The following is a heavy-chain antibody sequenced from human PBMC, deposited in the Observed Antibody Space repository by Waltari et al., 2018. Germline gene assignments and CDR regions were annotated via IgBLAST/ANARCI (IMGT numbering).Heavy chain of an antibody. CDR2: IKPNSGGT. J-gene: IGHJ6*03. V-gene: IGHV1-2*02. CDR3: ARDDHYYGSGSYYKSYYYYYMDV. Sequence: QVQLVQSGAEVKKPGASVKVSCKASGYTFTGYYMHWVRPAPGQGLEWTGWIKPNSGGTNYAQKFQGRVTMTRDTSISTAYMELSRLRSDDTAVYYCARDDHYYGSGSYYKSYYYYYMDVWGKGTTVTVSS. CDR1: GYTFTGYY. D-gene: IGHD3-10*01.